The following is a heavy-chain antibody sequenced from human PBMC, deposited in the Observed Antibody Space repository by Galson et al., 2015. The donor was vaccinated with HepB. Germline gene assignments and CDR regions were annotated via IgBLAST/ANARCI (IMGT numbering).Heavy chain of an antibody. J-gene: IGHJ5*02. CDR3: TTDVYYSTYWSWLDP. Sequence: SLRLSCAASGFPFNNAWMPWVRQAPGRGLEWVGRIKSTTDGETTDYAAPVRGRFTISRDDSRNSLYLQMNSLKTEDTAVYYCTTDVYYSTYWSWLDPWGQGTLVTVSS. D-gene: IGHD2-8*02. V-gene: IGHV3-15*01. CDR2: IKSTTDGETT. CDR1: GFPFNNAW.